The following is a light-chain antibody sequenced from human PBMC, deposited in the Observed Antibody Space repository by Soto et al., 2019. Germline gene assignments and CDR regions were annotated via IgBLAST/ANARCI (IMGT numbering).Light chain of an antibody. Sequence: QSVLTQPPSASGTPGQRVTISCFGSSSNMGTNTVNWYQQLPRAALKLLIYSDNQRPSGVPDRFSGSKSGTSASLAITGLQSEDEADYYCAAWDGSLNHILFGGGTKLTVL. CDR2: SDN. J-gene: IGLJ2*01. CDR1: SSNMGTNT. CDR3: AAWDGSLNHIL. V-gene: IGLV1-44*01.